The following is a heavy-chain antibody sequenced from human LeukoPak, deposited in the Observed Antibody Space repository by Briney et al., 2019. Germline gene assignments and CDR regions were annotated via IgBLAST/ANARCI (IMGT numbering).Heavy chain of an antibody. CDR1: GFTFDDYA. V-gene: IGHV3-9*01. D-gene: IGHD3-9*01. CDR2: ISWNSGSI. J-gene: IGHJ4*02. CDR3: ARELGDILTGYYNRFDY. Sequence: GGSLRLSCAASGFTFDDYAMHWVRQAPGKGLEWVSGISWNSGSIGYADSVKGRFTISRDNAKNSLYLQMNSLRAEDTAVYYCARELGDILTGYYNRFDYWGQGTLVTVSS.